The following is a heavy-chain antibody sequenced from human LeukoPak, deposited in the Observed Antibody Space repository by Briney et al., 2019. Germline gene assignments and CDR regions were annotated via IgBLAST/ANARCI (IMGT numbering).Heavy chain of an antibody. CDR3: VRRYSGYGNAFDI. CDR2: IYSSGST. CDR1: GGSISSYY. Sequence: SETLPLTCTVSGGSISSYYWSWIRQPPGKGLEWIGYIYSSGSTNYSPSLKSRVTISVDTSKNQFSLKLYSVTAADTAVYYCVRRYSGYGNAFDIWGQGTMVTVSS. J-gene: IGHJ3*02. D-gene: IGHD5-12*01. V-gene: IGHV4-59*08.